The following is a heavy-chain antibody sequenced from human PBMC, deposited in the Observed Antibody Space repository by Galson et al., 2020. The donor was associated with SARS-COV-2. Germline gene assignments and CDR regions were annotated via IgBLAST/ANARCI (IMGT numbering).Heavy chain of an antibody. CDR3: AGTLGPYYYYAYGLDV. CDR1: GLTVSSNY. J-gene: IGHJ6*02. D-gene: IGHD3-16*01. Sequence: GGSLRLSCAASGLTVSSNYMMWVRQAPGKGLEWVSVIYVAGYTYYADSVKGRFTISRDDSKNTLYIQMNSLRAEDTAVYYCAGTLGPYYYYAYGLDVWGQGTMVTVSS. CDR2: IYVAGYT. V-gene: IGHV3-53*01.